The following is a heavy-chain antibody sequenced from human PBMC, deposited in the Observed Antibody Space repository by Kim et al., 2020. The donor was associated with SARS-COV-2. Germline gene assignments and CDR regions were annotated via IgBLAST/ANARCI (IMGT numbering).Heavy chain of an antibody. D-gene: IGHD5-18*01. CDR3: ARVKRGYSYGSHFDY. J-gene: IGHJ4*02. V-gene: IGHV3-30*01. Sequence: DSVKGRFTISRDNSKNTLYLQMNSLRAEDTAVYYCARVKRGYSYGSHFDYWGQGTLVTVSS.